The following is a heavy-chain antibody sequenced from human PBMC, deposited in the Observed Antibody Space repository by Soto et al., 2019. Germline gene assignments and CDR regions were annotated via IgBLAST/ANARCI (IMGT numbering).Heavy chain of an antibody. D-gene: IGHD1-7*01. CDR2: ISGSSSTI. V-gene: IGHV3-48*01. CDR1: GFTFSSYS. Sequence: GGSLRLSCAASGFTFSSYSMNWVRRAPGEGLEWVSYISGSSSTIHYADSVKGRFTISRDNSKNTLYLQMNSLRAEDTAVYYCAKGPWARLELRDYFDYWGQGTLVTVSS. CDR3: AKGPWARLELRDYFDY. J-gene: IGHJ4*02.